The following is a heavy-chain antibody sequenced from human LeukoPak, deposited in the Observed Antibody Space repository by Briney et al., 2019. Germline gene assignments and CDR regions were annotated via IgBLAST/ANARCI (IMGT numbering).Heavy chain of an antibody. V-gene: IGHV2-70*01. D-gene: IGHD6-19*01. CDR3: EGIPALGGWYFVGGYYYGRDV. J-gene: IGHJ6*04. CDR2: IDWDDDK. Sequence: SGPTLVNPTQTLTLTCTFSGFSLSTSGMCVSWIRQPPGKALEWLALIDWDDDKYYSTSLKTRLTISKDTSKNQVVLTMTNMDPGDKATYYCEGIPALGGWYFVGGYYYGRDVGGKGTRVTVPS. CDR1: GFSLSTSGMC.